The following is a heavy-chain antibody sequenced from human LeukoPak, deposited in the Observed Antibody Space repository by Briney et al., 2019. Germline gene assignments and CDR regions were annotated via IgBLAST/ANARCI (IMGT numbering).Heavy chain of an antibody. Sequence: GGSLRLSCAASGFTFSNYEMNWVRQAPGKGLEWVSSITSSSRYIYYADSVKGRFTISRDNAKNSLYLQMNYLRAEDTAVYYCARDPSYRGFDAFDIWGQGTMVTVSS. V-gene: IGHV3-21*01. CDR1: GFTFSNYE. CDR2: ITSSSRYI. D-gene: IGHD1-26*01. J-gene: IGHJ3*02. CDR3: ARDPSYRGFDAFDI.